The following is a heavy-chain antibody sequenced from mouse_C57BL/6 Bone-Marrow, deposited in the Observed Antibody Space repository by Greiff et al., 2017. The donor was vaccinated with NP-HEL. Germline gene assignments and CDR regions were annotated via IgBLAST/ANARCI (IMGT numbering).Heavy chain of an antibody. V-gene: IGHV1-63*01. Sequence: QVHVKQSGAELVRPGTSVKMSCKASGYTFTNYWIGWAKQRPGHGLEWIGDIYPGGGYTNYNEKFKGKATLTADKSSSTAYMQFSSLTSEDSAIYYCGTGGSSYWYFDVWGTGTTVTVSS. D-gene: IGHD1-1*01. CDR3: GTGGSSYWYFDV. CDR1: GYTFTNYW. CDR2: IYPGGGYT. J-gene: IGHJ1*03.